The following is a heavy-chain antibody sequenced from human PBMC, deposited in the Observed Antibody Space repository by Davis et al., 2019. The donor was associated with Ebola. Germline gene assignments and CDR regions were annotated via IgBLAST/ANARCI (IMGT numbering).Heavy chain of an antibody. J-gene: IGHJ4*02. Sequence: ASVKVSCKASVYTFTSYAMHWVRQAPGQRLEWMGWINAGNGNTKYSQNFQGRVTITRDTSASTAYMELSSLRSEDTAVYYCARTTVVTRVIDYWGQGALVTVSS. V-gene: IGHV1-3*01. CDR1: VYTFTSYA. CDR2: INAGNGNT. CDR3: ARTTVVTRVIDY. D-gene: IGHD4-23*01.